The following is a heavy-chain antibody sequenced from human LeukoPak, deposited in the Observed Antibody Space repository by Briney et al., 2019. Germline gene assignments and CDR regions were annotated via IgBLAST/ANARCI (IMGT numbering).Heavy chain of an antibody. D-gene: IGHD6-19*01. V-gene: IGHV4-59*08. CDR3: ARQLAVGFFDS. CDR1: GGSISSYY. Sequence: SETLSLTCSVSGGSISSYYWSWIRQPPGKALEWIGDMSYSGGTNYNPSLKSRITISLDTSKIQFSLNLRSVTAADTAVYYCARQLAVGFFDSWGQGTLVTVSS. J-gene: IGHJ4*02. CDR2: MSYSGGT.